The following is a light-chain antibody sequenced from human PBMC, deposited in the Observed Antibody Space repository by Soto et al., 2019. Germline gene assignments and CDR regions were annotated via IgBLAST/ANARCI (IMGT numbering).Light chain of an antibody. CDR2: EVN. Sequence: QSALTQPASVSGSPGQSITISCTGTSSDVGTYNLVSWYQHYPGNAPQLMIYEVNERPSGVSNRFSGSKSGNTASLTISGLQAEDEADYYCCSYATGTTWVFGGGTQLTVL. CDR1: SSDVGTYNL. CDR3: CSYATGTTWV. V-gene: IGLV2-23*02. J-gene: IGLJ3*02.